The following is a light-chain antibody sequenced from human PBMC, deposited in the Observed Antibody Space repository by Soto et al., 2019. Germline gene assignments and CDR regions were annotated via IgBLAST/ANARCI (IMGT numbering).Light chain of an antibody. Sequence: EIVLTHSPATLSLSPGERATLSFRASQSVSSSYLAWYQQKPGQAPRLLIYGASSRATGIPDRFSGSGSGTDFTLTISRLEPEDFAVYYCQQYGSSGTFGQGTKVDIK. CDR2: GAS. CDR1: QSVSSSY. CDR3: QQYGSSGT. V-gene: IGKV3-20*01. J-gene: IGKJ1*01.